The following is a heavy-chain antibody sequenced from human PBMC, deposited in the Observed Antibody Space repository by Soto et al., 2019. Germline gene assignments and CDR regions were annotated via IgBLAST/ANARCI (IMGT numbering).Heavy chain of an antibody. J-gene: IGHJ1*01. V-gene: IGHV3-21*01. CDR1: GFTFSSYS. CDR2: ISSSSSYI. Sequence: GGSLRLSCAASGFTFSSYSMNWVRQAPGKGLEWVSSISSSSSYIYYADSVKGRFTISRDNAKNSLYLQMNSLRAEDTAVYYCARDLWVAVAPDAEYFQHWGQGTLVTVSS. D-gene: IGHD6-19*01. CDR3: ARDLWVAVAPDAEYFQH.